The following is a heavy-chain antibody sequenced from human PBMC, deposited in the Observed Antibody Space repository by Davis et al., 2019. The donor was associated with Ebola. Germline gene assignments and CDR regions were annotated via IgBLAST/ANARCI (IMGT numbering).Heavy chain of an antibody. J-gene: IGHJ5*02. V-gene: IGHV4-59*08. CDR3: ARLSYYYDNSAYSRPYNWFDP. D-gene: IGHD3-22*01. CDR1: GASITTYY. CDR2: LHYSGST. Sequence: SETLSLTCTVSGASITTYYWGWIRQSPEKGLEWIGYLHYSGSTNYNPSLKSRVTTSVDTSKNQFSLKLTSVTAADTAVYYCARLSYYYDNSAYSRPYNWFDPWGQGTLVTVSS.